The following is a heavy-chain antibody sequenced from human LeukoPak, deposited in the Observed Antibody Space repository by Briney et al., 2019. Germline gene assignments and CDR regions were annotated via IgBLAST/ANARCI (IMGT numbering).Heavy chain of an antibody. Sequence: TSVKVSCKASGFTFTSSAMQWVRQARGQRLEWIGWIVVGSGSTNYAQKFQERVTITRDMSTSTAYMELSSLRSEDTAVYYCAADRVYSGYDYVFDYWGQGTLVTVSS. V-gene: IGHV1-58*02. CDR1: GFTFTSSA. CDR3: AADRVYSGYDYVFDY. CDR2: IVVGSGST. D-gene: IGHD5-12*01. J-gene: IGHJ4*02.